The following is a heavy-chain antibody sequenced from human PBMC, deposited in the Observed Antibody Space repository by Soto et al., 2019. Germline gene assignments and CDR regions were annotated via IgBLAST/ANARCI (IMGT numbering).Heavy chain of an antibody. V-gene: IGHV3-23*01. CDR3: AKRGSSQSFDY. D-gene: IGHD6-13*01. Sequence: GGSLRLSCAASGFSFSSYGMSWVRQAPGKGLEWVSGTSGSGGSTDYADSVKGRFTISRDNSKNTLYLQMNSLRAEDTAVYYCAKRGSSQSFDYWGQGTLVTVSS. J-gene: IGHJ4*02. CDR2: TSGSGGST. CDR1: GFSFSSYG.